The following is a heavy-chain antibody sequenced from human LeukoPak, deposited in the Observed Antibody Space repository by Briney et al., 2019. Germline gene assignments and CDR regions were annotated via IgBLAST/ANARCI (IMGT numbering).Heavy chain of an antibody. CDR3: ARQMVRGVIITGSRRRIDY. J-gene: IGHJ4*02. D-gene: IGHD3-10*01. CDR1: GGSFSGYY. V-gene: IGHV4-34*01. CDR2: INHSGST. Sequence: SETLSLTCAVYGGSFSGYYWSWIRQPPGKGLEWIGEINHSGSTNYNPSLKSRVTISVDTSKNQFSLKLSSVTAADTAVYYCARQMVRGVIITGSRRRIDYWGQGTLVTVSS.